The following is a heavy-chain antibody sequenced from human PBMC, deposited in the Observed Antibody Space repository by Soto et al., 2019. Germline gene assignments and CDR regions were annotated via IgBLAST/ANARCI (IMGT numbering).Heavy chain of an antibody. V-gene: IGHV3-23*01. D-gene: IGHD2-15*01. CDR2: ISGSGGST. CDR1: GFTFSSYA. J-gene: IGHJ4*02. CDR3: AKFSTGRCYSSLVY. Sequence: EVQLLESGGGLVQPGGSLRLSCAASGFTFSSYAMSWVRQAPGKGLEWVSAISGSGGSTYYADSLKGLFTISRDNSTITLYLKMHSLRAEDTAVYYCAKFSTGRCYSSLVYCGKGTLVTVSS.